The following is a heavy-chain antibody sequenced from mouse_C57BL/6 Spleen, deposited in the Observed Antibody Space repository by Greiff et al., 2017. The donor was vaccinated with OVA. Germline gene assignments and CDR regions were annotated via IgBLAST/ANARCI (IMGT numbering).Heavy chain of an antibody. Sequence: QVQLQQSGAELVRPGASVTLSCKTSGYTFTDYEMHWVKQTPVHGLEWIGAIDPETGGTAYNQKFKGKAILTADKSSSTAYMELRSLTSEDSAVYYCTRNPGKGWYFDVWGTGTTVTVSS. J-gene: IGHJ1*03. CDR3: TRNPGKGWYFDV. CDR2: IDPETGGT. CDR1: GYTFTDYE. V-gene: IGHV1-15*01.